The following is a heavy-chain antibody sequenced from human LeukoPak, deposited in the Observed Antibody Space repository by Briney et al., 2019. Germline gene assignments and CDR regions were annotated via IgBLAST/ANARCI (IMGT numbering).Heavy chain of an antibody. CDR2: IIPIFGTA. D-gene: IGHD1-26*01. V-gene: IGHV1-69*05. CDR3: ARDGSWELPTYYFDY. CDR1: GYTFTSYY. Sequence: SVKVSCKASGYTFTSYYMHWVRQAPGQGLEWMGRIIPIFGTANYAQKFQGRVTITTDESTSTAYVELSSLRSEDTAVYYCARDGSWELPTYYFDYWGQGTLVTVSS. J-gene: IGHJ4*02.